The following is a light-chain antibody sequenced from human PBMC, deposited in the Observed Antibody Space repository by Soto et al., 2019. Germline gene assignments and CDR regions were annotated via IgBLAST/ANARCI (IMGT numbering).Light chain of an antibody. Sequence: DIQMPQSPSTLSASVGDRVTITCRASQNIGTSLAWYQQTPGKAPKLLISDASTLESGVPPRFGGSGSGTEFTLTISSLQPDDFATFYCQQSYSTPLTFGQGTRLEIK. CDR3: QQSYSTPLT. J-gene: IGKJ5*01. V-gene: IGKV1-5*01. CDR2: DAS. CDR1: QNIGTS.